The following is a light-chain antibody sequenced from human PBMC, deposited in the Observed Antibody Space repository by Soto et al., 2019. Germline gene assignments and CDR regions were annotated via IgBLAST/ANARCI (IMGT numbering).Light chain of an antibody. CDR2: DVT. J-gene: IGLJ3*02. Sequence: QSALTQPASVSGSPGQSITISCTGTSSDVGGYDHVSWYQQHPGKDPKLIIYDVTVRPSGISRRFSGSKSDNTASLAVSGLQPEDEADYYCSSYTNKDTLLFGGGTKVTVL. V-gene: IGLV2-14*03. CDR3: SSYTNKDTLL. CDR1: SSDVGGYDH.